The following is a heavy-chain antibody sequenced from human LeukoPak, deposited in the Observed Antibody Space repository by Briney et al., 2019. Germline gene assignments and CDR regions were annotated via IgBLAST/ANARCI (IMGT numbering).Heavy chain of an antibody. CDR2: IIPIFGTA. CDR3: SLTRRYSYGPNIDY. CDR1: GGTFSSCA. V-gene: IGHV1-69*05. J-gene: IGHJ4*02. Sequence: SVKVSCKASGGTFSSCAISWVLQAPGQGLEWMGRIIPIFGTANYAQKFQGRVTITTDESTSTAYMELSSLRSEDTAVYYCSLTRRYSYGPNIDYWGQGTLVTVSS. D-gene: IGHD5-18*01.